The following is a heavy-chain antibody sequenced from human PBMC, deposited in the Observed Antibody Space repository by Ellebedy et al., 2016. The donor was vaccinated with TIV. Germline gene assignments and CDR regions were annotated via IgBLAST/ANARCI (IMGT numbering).Heavy chain of an antibody. V-gene: IGHV3-7*01. J-gene: IGHJ4*02. D-gene: IGHD6-13*01. CDR2: IKQDGSEK. Sequence: PGGSLRLSCTASGFTFSDYYMSWFRQAPGKGLEWVANIKQDGSEKYYVDSVKGRFTISRDNAKNSLYLQMNSLRAEDTAVYYCARARYSNTPFDYWGQGTLVTVSS. CDR1: GFTFSDYY. CDR3: ARARYSNTPFDY.